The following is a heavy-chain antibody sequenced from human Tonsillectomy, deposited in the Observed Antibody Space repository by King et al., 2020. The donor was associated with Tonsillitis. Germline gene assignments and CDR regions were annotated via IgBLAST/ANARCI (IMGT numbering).Heavy chain of an antibody. J-gene: IGHJ4*02. CDR1: GGSFSGYY. CDR2: INHSGST. D-gene: IGHD6-13*01. V-gene: IGHV4-34*01. CDR3: ARAKLKHSSSCAFDY. Sequence: VQLQQWGAGLLKPSEPLSLTCAVYGGSFSGYYWSWIRQPPGKGLEWIGEINHSGSTNYNPSLKSRVTISVDTSKNQFSLKLSSVTAADTAVYYCARAKLKHSSSCAFDYWGQGTLVTVSS.